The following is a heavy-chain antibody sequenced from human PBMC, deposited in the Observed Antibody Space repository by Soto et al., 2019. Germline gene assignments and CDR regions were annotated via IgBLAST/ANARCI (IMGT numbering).Heavy chain of an antibody. CDR3: ARDPDPYCGGDCHESYYYGMDV. CDR1: GFTFSSYG. V-gene: IGHV3-33*01. D-gene: IGHD2-21*02. Sequence: GGSLRLSCAASGFTFSSYGMHWVRQAPGKGLEWVAVIWYDGSNKYYADSVKGRFTISRDNSKNTLYLQMNSLRAEDTAVYYCARDPDPYCGGDCHESYYYGMDVWGQGTTVTXSS. CDR2: IWYDGSNK. J-gene: IGHJ6*02.